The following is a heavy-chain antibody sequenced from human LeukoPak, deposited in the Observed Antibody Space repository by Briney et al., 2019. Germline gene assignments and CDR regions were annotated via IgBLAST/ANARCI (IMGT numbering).Heavy chain of an antibody. V-gene: IGHV4-30-2*01. CDR2: IYHSGST. CDR1: GGSISSGGYY. Sequence: SQTLSLTCTVSGGSISSGGYYWSWIRQPPGKGLEWIGYIYHSGSTYYNPSLKSRVTISVDRSKNQFSLKLSSVTAADTAVYYCARGAVIVNWFDPWGQGTLVTVSS. J-gene: IGHJ5*02. D-gene: IGHD3-16*02. CDR3: ARGAVIVNWFDP.